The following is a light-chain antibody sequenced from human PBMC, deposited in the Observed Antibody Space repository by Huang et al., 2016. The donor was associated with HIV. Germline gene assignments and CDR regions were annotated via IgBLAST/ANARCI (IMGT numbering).Light chain of an antibody. CDR2: NAT. CDR1: QSLNKF. J-gene: IGKJ4*01. CDR3: QQRSSSLT. Sequence: IVLTQSPATLSLSPGERATLSCRASQSLNKFLAWYQQKPGKAPRLLNYNATDRATGVPTRFSGGGCGTDFTLTITDLKAEDFAIYYCQQRSSSLTFGGGTKVEIK. V-gene: IGKV3-11*01.